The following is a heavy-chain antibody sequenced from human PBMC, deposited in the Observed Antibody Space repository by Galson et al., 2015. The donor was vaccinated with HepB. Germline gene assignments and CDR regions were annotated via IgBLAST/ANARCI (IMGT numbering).Heavy chain of an antibody. D-gene: IGHD3-10*01. CDR3: ARDAGGGSGSYYNSEYFQH. CDR1: GGTFSSYA. V-gene: IGHV1-69*13. CDR2: IIPIFGTA. Sequence: SVKVSCKASGGTFSSYAISWVRQAPGQGLEWMGGIIPIFGTANYAQKFQGRVTITADESTSTAYMELSSLRSGDTAVYYCARDAGGGSGSYYNSEYFQHWGQGSLVTVAS. J-gene: IGHJ1*01.